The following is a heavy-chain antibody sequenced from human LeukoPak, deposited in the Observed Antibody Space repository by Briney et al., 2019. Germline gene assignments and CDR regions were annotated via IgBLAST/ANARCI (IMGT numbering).Heavy chain of an antibody. CDR1: GYTFTGYY. V-gene: IGHV1-2*02. CDR3: ARVTYPTSSSWSSRNFDY. J-gene: IGHJ4*02. CDR2: INPNSGGT. Sequence: GASVKVSCKASGYTFTGYYMHWVRQAPGQGLEWMGWINPNSGGTNYAQKFQGRVTMTRDTSISTAYMELSRLRSDDTAVYYCARVTYPTSSSWSSRNFDYWGQGTLVTVSS. D-gene: IGHD6-13*01.